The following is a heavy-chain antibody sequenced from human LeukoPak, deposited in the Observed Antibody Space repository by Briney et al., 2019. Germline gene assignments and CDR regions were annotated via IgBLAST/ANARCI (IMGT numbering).Heavy chain of an antibody. Sequence: PGGSLRLSCAASGFTFSSYSVNWVRQAPGKGLEWVSYISSSSSTIYYADSVKGRFTISRDNAKNSLYLQMNSLRDEDTAVYYCARGKYYDSSGYNDYWGQGTLVTVSS. CDR2: ISSSSSTI. CDR1: GFTFSSYS. J-gene: IGHJ4*02. D-gene: IGHD3-22*01. CDR3: ARGKYYDSSGYNDY. V-gene: IGHV3-48*02.